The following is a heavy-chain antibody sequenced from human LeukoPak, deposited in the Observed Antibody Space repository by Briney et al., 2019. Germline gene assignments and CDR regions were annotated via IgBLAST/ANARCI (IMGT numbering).Heavy chain of an antibody. CDR2: INHSGST. D-gene: IGHD2-8*01. CDR3: ARPHSGTVNASTYGVIAY. J-gene: IGHJ4*02. CDR1: GGPFSGYY. Sequence: SETLSLTCAVYGGPFSGYYWSWIRQPPGKVLEWIGEINHSGSTNYNPSLKSRATISVDTSKNHFSLKLSSVTAADTAMYYCARPHSGTVNASTYGVIAYWGQGTLVTVSS. V-gene: IGHV4-34*01.